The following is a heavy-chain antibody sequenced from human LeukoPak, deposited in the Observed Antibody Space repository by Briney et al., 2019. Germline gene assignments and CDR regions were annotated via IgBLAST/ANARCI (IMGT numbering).Heavy chain of an antibody. Sequence: SETLSLTCTVSGGSISSYYWSWIRQPPGRGLEWIVYIYYSGSTNYNPSLKSRVTISVDTSKNQFSLKLSSVTAADTAVYYCARGGSGWYGVYYYYMDVWGKGTTVTVSS. CDR2: IYYSGST. CDR3: ARGGSGWYGVYYYYMDV. CDR1: GGSISSYY. V-gene: IGHV4-59*01. D-gene: IGHD6-19*01. J-gene: IGHJ6*03.